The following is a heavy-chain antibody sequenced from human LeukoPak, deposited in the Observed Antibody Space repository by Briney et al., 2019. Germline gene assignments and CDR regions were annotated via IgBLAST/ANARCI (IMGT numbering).Heavy chain of an antibody. CDR1: GFIFSSYE. CDR2: ITGSGNSI. J-gene: IGHJ4*02. D-gene: IGHD3-10*01. V-gene: IGHV3-48*03. CDR3: ARGEGTMVRGVRTFLFDY. Sequence: AGSLRLSCAASGFIFSSYEMNWVRQAPGKGLEWVSYITGSGNSISYADSVKGRFTISRDNAKNSLYLQMNSLRAEDTAVYYCARGEGTMVRGVRTFLFDYWGQGTLVTVSS.